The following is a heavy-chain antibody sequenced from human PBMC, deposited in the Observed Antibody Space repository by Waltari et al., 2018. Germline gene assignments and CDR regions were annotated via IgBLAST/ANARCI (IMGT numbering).Heavy chain of an antibody. CDR3: ARHNPYGDYVMDRGHYFDY. V-gene: IGHV5-51*01. D-gene: IGHD4-17*01. Sequence: EVQLVQSGAEVKKPGESLKISCKGSGYSFTSYWIGWVRQLPGQGLEGMGIIYPGDSDTRYSPSFQGQVTIAADKSISTAYLQWSSLKASDTAMYYCARHNPYGDYVMDRGHYFDYWGQGTLVTVSS. CDR2: IYPGDSDT. CDR1: GYSFTSYW. J-gene: IGHJ4*02.